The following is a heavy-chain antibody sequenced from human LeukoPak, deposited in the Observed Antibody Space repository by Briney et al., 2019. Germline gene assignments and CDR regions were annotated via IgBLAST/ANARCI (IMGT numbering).Heavy chain of an antibody. V-gene: IGHV4-39*01. Sequence: KPSETLSLTCTVSGGSISSSSYYWGWIRQPPGKGLEWLGGIYYSGSTYYNPSLRSRVTISVDTSKNQFSLKLSSVTAADTAVYYCARWEGGSYYDFDYWGQGTLVTVSS. D-gene: IGHD1-26*01. CDR2: IYYSGST. CDR1: GGSISSSSYY. CDR3: ARWEGGSYYDFDY. J-gene: IGHJ4*02.